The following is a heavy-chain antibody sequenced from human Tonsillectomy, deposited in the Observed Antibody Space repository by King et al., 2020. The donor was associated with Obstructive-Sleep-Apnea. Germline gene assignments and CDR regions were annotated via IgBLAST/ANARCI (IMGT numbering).Heavy chain of an antibody. J-gene: IGHJ4*02. CDR3: AKVYGSGSYYTFYFFDY. Sequence: VQLVESGGGLVQPGGSLRLSCAASGFTFGSYAMSWVRQAPGKGLEWVSTISGSGGSTYYADSVKGRFTTSRDNSKNMLYLQMNSLRAEDTAVYYCAKVYGSGSYYTFYFFDYWGQGTLVTVSS. V-gene: IGHV3-23*04. D-gene: IGHD3-10*01. CDR2: ISGSGGST. CDR1: GFTFGSYA.